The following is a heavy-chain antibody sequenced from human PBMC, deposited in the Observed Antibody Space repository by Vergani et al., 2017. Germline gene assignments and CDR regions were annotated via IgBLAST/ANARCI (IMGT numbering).Heavy chain of an antibody. Sequence: EVQLVESGGGLVQPGGSLRLSCAASGFTFSSYDMHWVRQATGKGLEWVSAIGTAGDTYYPGSVKGRFTISRENAKNSLYLQMNSLRAGDTAVYYCARVASSGGIDYWGQGTLVTVSS. CDR3: ARVASSGGIDY. D-gene: IGHD2-15*01. CDR1: GFTFSSYD. J-gene: IGHJ4*02. CDR2: IGTAGDT. V-gene: IGHV3-13*01.